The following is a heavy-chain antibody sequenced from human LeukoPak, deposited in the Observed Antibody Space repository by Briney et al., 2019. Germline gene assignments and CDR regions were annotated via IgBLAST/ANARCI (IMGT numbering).Heavy chain of an antibody. V-gene: IGHV4-31*03. CDR2: IYYSGST. CDR1: GDSISSGGYY. Sequence: SQTLSLTCTVSGDSISSGGYYWSWIRQHPGKGLEWIGYIYYSGSTYYSPSLKSRATISVDTSKNQFSLNLSSVTAADTAVYYCARDRVRGNSNPFFDYWGQGTLVTVSS. J-gene: IGHJ4*02. CDR3: ARDRVRGNSNPFFDY. D-gene: IGHD4-11*01.